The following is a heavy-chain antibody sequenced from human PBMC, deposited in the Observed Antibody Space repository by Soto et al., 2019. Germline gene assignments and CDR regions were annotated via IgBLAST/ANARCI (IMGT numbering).Heavy chain of an antibody. D-gene: IGHD5-18*01. CDR1: GFIFSSYA. V-gene: IGHV3-23*01. Sequence: GGSLRLSCAASGFIFSSYAMSWVRQAPGKGLEWVSAISGSGGSTYYADSVKGRFTISRDNAKNSLYLQMNSLRAEDTAVYYCARDYSSYGPFDYWGQGTLVTVSS. J-gene: IGHJ4*02. CDR3: ARDYSSYGPFDY. CDR2: ISGSGGST.